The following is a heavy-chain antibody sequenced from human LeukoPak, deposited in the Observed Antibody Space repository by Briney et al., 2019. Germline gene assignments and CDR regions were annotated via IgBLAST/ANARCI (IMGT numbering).Heavy chain of an antibody. D-gene: IGHD6-13*01. V-gene: IGHV3-30*03. CDR2: ISYDGRHK. CDR3: ARVPSIAAVGIRLDY. J-gene: IGHJ4*02. CDR1: GFTFSNYG. Sequence: GGSLRLPCVASGFTFSNYGMHWVRQAPGKGLEWVGVISYDGRHKYYADSVKGRFTISRDNSKNTLYLQMDSLRAGDTAMYYCARVPSIAAVGIRLDYWGQGTLVTVSS.